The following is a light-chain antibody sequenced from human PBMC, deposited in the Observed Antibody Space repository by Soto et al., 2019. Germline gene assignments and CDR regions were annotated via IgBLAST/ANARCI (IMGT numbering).Light chain of an antibody. J-gene: IGKJ2*01. CDR2: GAS. V-gene: IGKV3-20*01. Sequence: EIVLTQSPGTLSLSPGERATLSCRASQSVSSSYLAWYQQKPGQAPRLLIYGASSRATGIPDRFSGSGSGTDFTLTIIRLEHEDFAVYYCQQYGSSPYTFGQGTKMEIK. CDR1: QSVSSSY. CDR3: QQYGSSPYT.